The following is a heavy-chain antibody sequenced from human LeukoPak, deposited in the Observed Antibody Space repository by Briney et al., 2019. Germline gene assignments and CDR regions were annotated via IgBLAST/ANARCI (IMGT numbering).Heavy chain of an antibody. CDR1: GGSISSSSYY. Sequence: PSETLSLTCTVSGGSISSSSYYWGWIRQPPGKGLEWIGSIYYSGSTYYNPSLKSRVTISVDTSKNQFSLKLSSVTAADTAVYYCARVYGEENYYMDVWGKGTTVTVSS. V-gene: IGHV4-39*07. CDR2: IYYSGST. J-gene: IGHJ6*03. CDR3: ARVYGEENYYMDV. D-gene: IGHD2-8*01.